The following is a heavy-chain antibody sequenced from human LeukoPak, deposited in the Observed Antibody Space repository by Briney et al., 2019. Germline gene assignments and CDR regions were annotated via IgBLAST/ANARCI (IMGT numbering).Heavy chain of an antibody. J-gene: IGHJ4*02. CDR3: ARFYCDSRGYWYYFDY. V-gene: IGHV4-59*08. D-gene: IGHD3-22*01. Sequence: SETLSLTCTVSGASISSYYWSWIRQPPGKGLESIGYVSYSGSTSYDPSLKSRVTISGDSSKKQFSLKLSSVTAADTAVYYCARFYCDSRGYWYYFDYWGQGTLVTVSS. CDR1: GASISSYY. CDR2: VSYSGST.